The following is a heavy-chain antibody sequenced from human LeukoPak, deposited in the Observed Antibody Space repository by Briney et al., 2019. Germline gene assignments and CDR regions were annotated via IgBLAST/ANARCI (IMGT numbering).Heavy chain of an antibody. CDR3: ARGDPVAGTSDFDY. CDR2: ISPYSGGT. D-gene: IGHD6-19*01. CDR1: GYTFTNYG. V-gene: IGHV1-2*02. J-gene: IGHJ4*02. Sequence: ASVKVSCKASGYTFTNYGITWVRQAPGQGLECMGWISPYSGGTNYAQKFQGRVTMTRDTSISTAYMELSRLRSDDTAVYYCARGDPVAGTSDFDYWGQGTLVTVSS.